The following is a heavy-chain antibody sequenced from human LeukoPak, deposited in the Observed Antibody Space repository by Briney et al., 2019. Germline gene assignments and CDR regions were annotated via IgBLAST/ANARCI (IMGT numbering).Heavy chain of an antibody. CDR1: GYTFTSYY. Sequence: ASVKVSCKASGYTFTSYYMHWVRQAPGQGLEWMGIINPSGGSTSYAQKFQGRVTMTRDMSTSTVYMELSSLRSEDTAVYYCAKDRRLVTMIVVVTPGAFDIWGQGTMVTVSS. CDR2: INPSGGST. CDR3: AKDRRLVTMIVVVTPGAFDI. V-gene: IGHV1-46*01. D-gene: IGHD3-22*01. J-gene: IGHJ3*02.